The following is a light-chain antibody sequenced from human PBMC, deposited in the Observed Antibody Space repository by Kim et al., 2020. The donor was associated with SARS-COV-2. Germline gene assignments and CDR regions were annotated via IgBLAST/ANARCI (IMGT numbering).Light chain of an antibody. CDR2: DVS. CDR1: SSDVGGYNY. V-gene: IGLV2-11*01. CDR3: CSYAGSYTL. J-gene: IGLJ2*01. Sequence: QSALTQPRSVSGSPGQSVTISCTGTSSDVGGYNYVSWYQQHPGKAPKLMIYDVSKRPSGVHDRFSGSKSGNTASLTVSGLQAEDEADYYCCSYAGSYTLFGGGTQLTVL.